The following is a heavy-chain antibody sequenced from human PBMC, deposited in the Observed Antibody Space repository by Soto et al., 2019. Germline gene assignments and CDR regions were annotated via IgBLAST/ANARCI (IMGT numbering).Heavy chain of an antibody. J-gene: IGHJ6*03. V-gene: IGHV1-2*02. CDR2: INPNGGVT. CDR3: ARESGGATATLDYYYFYMDV. CDR1: GDSFNDYY. Sequence: VQLVQSGAEVKKPGASVKVSCKTSGDSFNDYYIHWVRQAPGQGLEWMGWINPNGGVTKYAQKFRGRVTVTRDTSIRTVYMELSRLRSDDTAVYYCARESGGATATLDYYYFYMDVWGKGTTVTVSS. D-gene: IGHD5-12*01.